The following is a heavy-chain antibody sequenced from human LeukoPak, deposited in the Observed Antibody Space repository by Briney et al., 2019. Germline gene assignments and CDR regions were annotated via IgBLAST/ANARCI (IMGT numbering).Heavy chain of an antibody. V-gene: IGHV4-4*07. J-gene: IGHJ6*03. D-gene: IGHD4-11*01. CDR3: ASSGPTTPNGGDYYYYYYYMDV. CDR2: IYTSGST. CDR1: GGSISSYY. Sequence: SETLSLTCTVSGGSISSYYWSWIRQPAGKGLEWIGRIYTSGSTNYNPSLKSRVTISVDTSKNQFSLKLSSVTAADTAVHYCASSGPTTPNGGDYYYYYYYMDVWGKGTTVTVSS.